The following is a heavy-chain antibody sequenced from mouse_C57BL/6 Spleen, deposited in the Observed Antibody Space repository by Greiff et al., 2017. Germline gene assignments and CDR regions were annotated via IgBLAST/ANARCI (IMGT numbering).Heavy chain of an antibody. CDR1: GYAFTNYL. J-gene: IGHJ2*01. CDR2: INPGSGGT. D-gene: IGHD3-2*02. V-gene: IGHV1-54*01. CDR3: ARSKANPYYFDY. Sequence: QVQLKQSGAELVRPGTSVKVSCKASGYAFTNYLIEWVKQRPGQGLEWIGVINPGSGGTNYNEKFKGKATLTADKSSSTAYMQLSSLTSEDSAVYFCARSKANPYYFDYWGQGTTLTVSS.